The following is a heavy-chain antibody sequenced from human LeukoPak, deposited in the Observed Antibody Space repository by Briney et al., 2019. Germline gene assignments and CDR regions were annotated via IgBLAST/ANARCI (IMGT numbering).Heavy chain of an antibody. J-gene: IGHJ3*01. CDR2: IYSSGST. V-gene: IGHV4-4*07. CDR3: AREGLGRDVYKNPTHGFDV. Sequence: PSETLSLTCTVSGGSISSDYWSWIRQPAGRRLEWIGRIYSSGSTDYNPSLKSRVTMSIDTSMNQFSLNLSSVTAADTAVYSCAREGLGRDVYKNPTHGFDVWAKGQWSPSLQ. CDR1: GGSISSDY. D-gene: IGHD5-24*01.